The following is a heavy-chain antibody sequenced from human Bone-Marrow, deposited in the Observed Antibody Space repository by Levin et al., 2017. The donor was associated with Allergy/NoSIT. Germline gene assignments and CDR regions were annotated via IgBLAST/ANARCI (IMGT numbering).Heavy chain of an antibody. D-gene: IGHD1-7*01. CDR2: ISYDGGKQ. CDR3: AKGIKATTPGVYNFYCYGMDV. V-gene: IGHV3-30*18. CDR1: GFSFSNYG. Sequence: SGGSLRLSCAASGFSFSNYGLHWVRQAPGKGLEWVAVISYDGGKQYYADSVKDRFTISRDNSKNTLYLQMSSLKPEDTAVYYCAKGIKATTPGVYNFYCYGMDVWGQGTTVTVSS. J-gene: IGHJ6*02.